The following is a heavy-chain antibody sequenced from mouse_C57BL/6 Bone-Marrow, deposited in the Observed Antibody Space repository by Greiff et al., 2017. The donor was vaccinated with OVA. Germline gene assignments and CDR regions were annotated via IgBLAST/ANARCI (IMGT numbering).Heavy chain of an antibody. V-gene: IGHV1-82*01. CDR1: GYAFSSSW. Sequence: QVQLQQPGAELVMPGASVKISCKASGYAFSSSWMNWVKQRPGKGLEWIGRIYPGDGDTNYNGKFKGKATLTADKSSSTAYMQLSSLTSEDSAVYFCARASSRGAMDYWGQGTSVTVSS. CDR2: IYPGDGDT. D-gene: IGHD6-1*01. CDR3: ARASSRGAMDY. J-gene: IGHJ4*01.